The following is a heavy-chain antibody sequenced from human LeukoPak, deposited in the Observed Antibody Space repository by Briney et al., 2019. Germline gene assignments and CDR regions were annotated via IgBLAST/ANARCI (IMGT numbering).Heavy chain of an antibody. J-gene: IGHJ4*02. Sequence: GRSLRLSCAGSGFTFSNHAMSWVRQAPGKGLEWVSTISGSAGSTYYADSVKGRFTISRDNSKNTLYLQMNSLRAEDTAVYYCAKALRGIPGDWGQGTLVTVSS. V-gene: IGHV3-23*01. D-gene: IGHD2-2*01. CDR1: GFTFSNHA. CDR3: AKALRGIPGD. CDR2: ISGSAGST.